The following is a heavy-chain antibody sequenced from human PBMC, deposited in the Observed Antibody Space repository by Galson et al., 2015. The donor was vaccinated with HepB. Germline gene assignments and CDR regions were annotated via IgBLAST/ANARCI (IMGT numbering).Heavy chain of an antibody. V-gene: IGHV3-33*01. CDR1: GFTFSNYG. D-gene: IGHD5-12*01. J-gene: IGHJ3*02. CDR3: AREGTTGYPFVAFDI. Sequence: SLRLSCAASGFTFSNYGMHWVRQTPGKGLEWVAVISDDGSDKYFADSVKGRFTISRDNSKNTLYLQMNSLRAEDTAVYYCAREGTTGYPFVAFDIWGQGTMVTVSS. CDR2: ISDDGSDK.